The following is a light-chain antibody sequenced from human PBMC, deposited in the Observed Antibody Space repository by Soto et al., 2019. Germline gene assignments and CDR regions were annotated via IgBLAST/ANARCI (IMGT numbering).Light chain of an antibody. Sequence: DILMTQSPSSLSASVGDRVTITCRASQSIRNSLNWYRQKPGRAPELLIYAASSLQSGVPSRFSGSGSGTDFTLTISSLQPEDFATYYCQQCKSTPFTLGQGTKLESK. V-gene: IGKV1-39*01. CDR1: QSIRNS. J-gene: IGKJ2*01. CDR2: AAS. CDR3: QQCKSTPFT.